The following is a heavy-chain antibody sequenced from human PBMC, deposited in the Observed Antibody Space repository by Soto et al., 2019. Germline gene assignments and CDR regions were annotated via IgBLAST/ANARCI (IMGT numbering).Heavy chain of an antibody. CDR1: GFTFNNSG. J-gene: IGHJ6*02. V-gene: IGHV3-30*18. CDR2: ISYDGSDK. D-gene: IGHD5-12*01. Sequence: GGSLRLSCRVSGFTFNNSGMHWVRQAPGKGLEWMAVISYDGSDKYYADSVKGRVIISRDNSKNTLNLEMNSLRAEDTAIYYCVKDRVPGAYGNYYGMDVWGQGTTVTVSS. CDR3: VKDRVPGAYGNYYGMDV.